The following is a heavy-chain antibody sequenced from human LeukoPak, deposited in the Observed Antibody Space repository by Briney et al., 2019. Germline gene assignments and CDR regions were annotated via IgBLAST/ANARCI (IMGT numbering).Heavy chain of an antibody. CDR2: IYTSGST. J-gene: IGHJ5*02. CDR3: ARDLDSSRTRNWFDP. V-gene: IGHV4-61*02. D-gene: IGHD6-13*01. Sequence: SETLSLTCTVSGGSISSGSYYWSWIRQPAGKGLEWIGRIYTSGSTNYNPSLKSRVTISVDTSKNQFSLKLSSVTAADTAVYYCARDLDSSRTRNWFDPWGQGTLVTVSS. CDR1: GGSISSGSYY.